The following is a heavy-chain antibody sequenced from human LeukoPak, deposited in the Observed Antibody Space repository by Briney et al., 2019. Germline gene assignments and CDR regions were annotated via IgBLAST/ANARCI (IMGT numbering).Heavy chain of an antibody. CDR3: ARQKYYYDSSGYRIYYFDH. J-gene: IGHJ4*02. V-gene: IGHV4-39*01. D-gene: IGHD3-22*01. CDR1: DGSISSTTFF. CDR2: ISYSGIT. Sequence: PSETLSLTCTVSDGSISSTTFFWGWIRQPPGKGLEWIGSISYSGITYYNPSLKSRVTMSVDTSKNQFSLKLSSVTAADTAMYYCARQKYYYDSSGYRIYYFDHWGQGTLVTVSS.